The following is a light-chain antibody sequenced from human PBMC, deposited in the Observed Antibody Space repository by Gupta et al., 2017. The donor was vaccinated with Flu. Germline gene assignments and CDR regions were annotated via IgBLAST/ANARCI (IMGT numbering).Light chain of an antibody. Sequence: TMSCSGTSSDIGGVEYVSWYQQPTGKAPRLIIYVVSRRRSGVSDRFSGSKSGNTASMTITGLQAEDEADYFCNSETSSTNKGVFGGGTKRTVL. J-gene: IGLJ3*02. V-gene: IGLV2-14*01. CDR2: VVS. CDR3: NSETSSTNKGV. CDR1: SSDIGGVEY.